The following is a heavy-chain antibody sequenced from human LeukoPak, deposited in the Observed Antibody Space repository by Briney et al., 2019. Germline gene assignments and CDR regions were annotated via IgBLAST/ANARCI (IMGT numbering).Heavy chain of an antibody. J-gene: IGHJ3*02. CDR1: GFTVSSNY. CDR3: ARVLGPDFDI. Sequence: SGGSLRLSCAASGFTVSSNYMSWIRQAPGKGLEWVSVIYSGGSTYYADSVKGRFTISRDNSKNTLYLQMNSLRAEDTAVYYSARVLGPDFDIWGQGTMVTVSS. D-gene: IGHD2-2*01. CDR2: IYSGGST. V-gene: IGHV3-53*01.